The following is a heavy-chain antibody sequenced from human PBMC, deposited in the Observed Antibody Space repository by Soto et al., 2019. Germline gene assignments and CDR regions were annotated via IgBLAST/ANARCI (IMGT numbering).Heavy chain of an antibody. D-gene: IGHD1-26*01. V-gene: IGHV3-11*01. CDR2: ISSSGDSI. CDR1: GFTFSDNY. J-gene: IGHJ4*02. CDR3: AREWSRFEY. Sequence: VQLVESGGGLVKPGGSLRLSCEASGFTFSDNYMTWIRQAPGKGLEYVSHISSSGDSIYYADSVKGRFTTSRDNAKNSLYLQMNSLRAEDTAVYYCAREWSRFEYWGQGTLVTVSS.